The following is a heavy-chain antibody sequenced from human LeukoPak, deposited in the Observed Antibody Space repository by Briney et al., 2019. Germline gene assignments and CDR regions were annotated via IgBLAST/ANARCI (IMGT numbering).Heavy chain of an antibody. V-gene: IGHV3-21*01. D-gene: IGHD3-22*01. J-gene: IGHJ4*02. CDR3: ASSRYDSSGYYGIIGY. CDR1: GFTFSNAW. CDR2: ISRTSNYK. Sequence: GGSLRLSCAASGFTFSNAWVSWVRQATGKGLEWVSSISRTSNYKYYADSEKGRFTISRDNAKNSLYLQMISLSDEDTALYYCASSRYDSSGYYGIIGYWGQGTLVTVSS.